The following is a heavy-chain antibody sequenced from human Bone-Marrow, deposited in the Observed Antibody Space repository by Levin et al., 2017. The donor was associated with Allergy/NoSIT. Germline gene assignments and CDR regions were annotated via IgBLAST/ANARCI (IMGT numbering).Heavy chain of an antibody. D-gene: IGHD3-10*01. Sequence: LRLSCTVSGGSISSGGYYWSWIRQHPGKGLEWIGYIYYSGSTYYNPSLKSRVTISVDTSKNQFSLKLSSVTAADTAVYYCARHEPRGGMDVWGQGTTVTVSS. V-gene: IGHV4-31*03. CDR1: GGSISSGGYY. CDR2: IYYSGST. J-gene: IGHJ6*02. CDR3: ARHEPRGGMDV.